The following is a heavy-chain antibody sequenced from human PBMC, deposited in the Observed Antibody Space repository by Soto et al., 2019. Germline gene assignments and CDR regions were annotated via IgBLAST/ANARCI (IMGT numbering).Heavy chain of an antibody. CDR3: ARRVATLSYYYYGLDI. V-gene: IGHV4-39*01. CDR2: IFHTGGT. D-gene: IGHD3-3*01. Sequence: PSETLSLTCTVSGGSITNHSFSWGWIRQPPGKGLEWIGTIFHTGGTHYNPSLKSRLTMSVDTSNGQFSLTLTSLTAADSAVYYCARRVATLSYYYYGLDIWGPGTTVTVSS. J-gene: IGHJ6*02. CDR1: GGSITNHSFS.